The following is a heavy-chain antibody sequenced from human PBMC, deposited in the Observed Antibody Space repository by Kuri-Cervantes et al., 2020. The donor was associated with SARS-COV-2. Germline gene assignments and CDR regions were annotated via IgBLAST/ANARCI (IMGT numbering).Heavy chain of an antibody. CDR1: GFTFSNYA. D-gene: IGHD1-14*01. CDR3: VEGGGPGSYDYMYV. CDR2: IVSYGGST. V-gene: IGHV3-64D*09. Sequence: GESLKISCSASGFTFSNYAMHWVRQASGRGLEYVSGIVSYGGSTEYAESVKGRFTISRDSSKSTLYLQMSSLRVEDTAVYHCVEGGGPGSYDYMYVWGKGTTVTVSS. J-gene: IGHJ6*03.